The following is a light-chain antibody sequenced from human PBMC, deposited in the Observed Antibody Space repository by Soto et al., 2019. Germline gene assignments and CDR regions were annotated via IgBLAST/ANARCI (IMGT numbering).Light chain of an antibody. CDR1: QSVSSN. V-gene: IGKV3-15*01. Sequence: EIVMTQSPGTLSVSPGERATVSSRASQSVSSNLAWYQQKPGQAPRLLIYGASTRATGIPARFSGSGSETELTLTISSLQSEDFAVYYGQQFYNWPRTFGQGTKVEIK. CDR3: QQFYNWPRT. CDR2: GAS. J-gene: IGKJ1*01.